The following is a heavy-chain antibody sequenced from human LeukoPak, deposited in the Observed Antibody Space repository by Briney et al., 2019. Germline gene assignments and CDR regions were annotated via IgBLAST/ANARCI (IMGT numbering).Heavy chain of an antibody. CDR2: ISTSGGDT. Sequence: PGGSLRLSCAASGFTFTDSAMTWVRQAPGKGLEWVSAISTSGGDTIYTDSVKDRFTISRDNSKNTLYLQMNGLRADDTAIYYCAKGGNYAPLDYWGQGTLVTVSS. V-gene: IGHV3-23*01. CDR1: GFTFTDSA. D-gene: IGHD1-7*01. CDR3: AKGGNYAPLDY. J-gene: IGHJ4*02.